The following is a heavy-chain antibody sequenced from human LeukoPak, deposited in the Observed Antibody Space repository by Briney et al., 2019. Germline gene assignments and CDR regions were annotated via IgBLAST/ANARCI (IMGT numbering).Heavy chain of an antibody. D-gene: IGHD6-19*01. Sequence: ASVKVSCKASGYTFTSYYMHWVRQAPGQGLEWMGIINPSGGSTSYAQKFQGRVTMTRDTSTSTVYMGLSSLRSEDTAVYYCARQFGRIAVAGTEYYFDYWGQGTLVTVSS. CDR2: INPSGGST. CDR3: ARQFGRIAVAGTEYYFDY. J-gene: IGHJ4*02. CDR1: GYTFTSYY. V-gene: IGHV1-46*01.